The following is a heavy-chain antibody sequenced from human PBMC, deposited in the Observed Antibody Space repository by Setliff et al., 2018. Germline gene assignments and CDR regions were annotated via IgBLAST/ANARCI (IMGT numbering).Heavy chain of an antibody. CDR2: ISSSGSTI. CDR3: ARTCSGSGCYAGLES. J-gene: IGHJ4*02. D-gene: IGHD2-15*01. CDR1: GFTFSSYE. Sequence: PGGSLRLSCAASGFTFSSYEMNWVRQAPGKGLEWVSYISSSGSTIYYADSVKGRFTISRDNSKNTLYLQMSSLRPEDTAVYYCARTCSGSGCYAGLESWGQGTPVTVSS. V-gene: IGHV3-48*03.